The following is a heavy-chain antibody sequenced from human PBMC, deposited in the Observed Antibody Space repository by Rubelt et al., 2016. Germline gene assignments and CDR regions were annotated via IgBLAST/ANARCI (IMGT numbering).Heavy chain of an antibody. J-gene: IGHJ6*02. Sequence: VQLVESGGGVVQPGRSLRLSCAASGFTFSSYAMSWVRQAPGKGLEWVSAISGSGGSTYYADSVKGRFTISRDNSKNTLYLQMNSLRAEDTAVYYCAKVRGTLTGPPLRGYYYYGMDVWGQGTTVTVSS. CDR2: ISGSGGST. CDR1: GFTFSSYA. D-gene: IGHD3-9*01. CDR3: AKVRGTLTGPPLRGYYYYGMDV. V-gene: IGHV3-23*04.